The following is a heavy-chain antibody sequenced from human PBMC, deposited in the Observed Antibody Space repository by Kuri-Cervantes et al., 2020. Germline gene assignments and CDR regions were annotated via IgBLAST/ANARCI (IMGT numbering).Heavy chain of an antibody. V-gene: IGHV3-48*04. Sequence: LSLTCAASGFTFSSYSMNWVRQAPGKGLEWVSYISSSGSTIYYADSVKGRFTISRDNAKNSLYLQMNSLRAEDTAVYYCATGYSNGMDVWGQGTTVTVSS. CDR1: GFTFSSYS. CDR2: ISSSGSTI. J-gene: IGHJ6*02. D-gene: IGHD1-1*01. CDR3: ATGYSNGMDV.